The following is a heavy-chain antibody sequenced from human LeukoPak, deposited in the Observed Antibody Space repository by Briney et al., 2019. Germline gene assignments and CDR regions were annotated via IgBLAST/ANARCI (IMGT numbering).Heavy chain of an antibody. CDR2: INPTTGQT. V-gene: IGHV1-2*02. CDR1: GYTFTDYW. Sequence: AASVKLSCAASGYTFTDYWIHWVRQAPGQGLEWMGWINPTTGQTDSAQKFQGRFTGTRDTAISTVYMDLSSRRSDGTAIYYCARVVGQGTAMPSLAFFDYWGRGPLVPVPS. J-gene: IGHJ4*02. D-gene: IGHD5-18*01. CDR3: ARVVGQGTAMPSLAFFDY.